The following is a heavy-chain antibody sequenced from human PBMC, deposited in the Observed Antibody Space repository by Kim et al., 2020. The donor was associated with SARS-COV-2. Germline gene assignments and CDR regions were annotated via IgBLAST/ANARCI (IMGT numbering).Heavy chain of an antibody. Sequence: SVKVSCKASGGTFSSYAISWVRQAPGQGLEWMGGIIPIFGTANYAQKFQGRVTITADESTSTAYMELSSLRSEDTAVYYCARDLKSHSSSSGSVWFDPWGQGTLVTVSS. D-gene: IGHD6-6*01. CDR2: IIPIFGTA. J-gene: IGHJ5*02. V-gene: IGHV1-69*13. CDR3: ARDLKSHSSSSGSVWFDP. CDR1: GGTFSSYA.